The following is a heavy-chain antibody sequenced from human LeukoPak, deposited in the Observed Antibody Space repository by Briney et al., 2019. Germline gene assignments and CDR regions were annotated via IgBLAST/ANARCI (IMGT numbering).Heavy chain of an antibody. Sequence: ASVKVSCKASGYRFTSYGITWVRQAPGQGLEWMGWISAYNGNTNYAQKLQGRVTLTTDTSTSTAYMELRSLRSDDTAVYYCAREGYCSGGICYSTMNWFDPWGQGTLVTVSS. CDR1: GYRFTSYG. CDR2: ISAYNGNT. CDR3: AREGYCSGGICYSTMNWFDP. V-gene: IGHV1-18*01. D-gene: IGHD2-15*01. J-gene: IGHJ5*02.